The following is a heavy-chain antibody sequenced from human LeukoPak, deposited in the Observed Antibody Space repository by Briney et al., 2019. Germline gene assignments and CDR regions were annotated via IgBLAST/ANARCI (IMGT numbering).Heavy chain of an antibody. CDR2: INHSGST. CDR3: ARKRSPYFDY. Sequence: SETLSLTCAVYGGSFSDYYWNWIRQPPGKGPEWIGEINHSGSTNYNPSLKSRVTISVDTSKNEFSLRLSSVTASDTAVYYCARKRSPYFDYWGQGTLVTVSS. CDR1: GGSFSDYY. J-gene: IGHJ4*02. V-gene: IGHV4-34*01.